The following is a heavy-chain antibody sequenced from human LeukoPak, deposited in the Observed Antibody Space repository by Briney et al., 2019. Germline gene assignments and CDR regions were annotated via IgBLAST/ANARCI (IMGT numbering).Heavy chain of an antibody. J-gene: IGHJ4*02. CDR2: INAGNSNT. Sequence: GASVKVSCKASGYTFTSYAMHWVRQAPGQRLEWMGWINAGNSNTKYSQKFQGRVTITRDTSASTAYMELSSLRSEDTAVYYCARTKYCSSTSCYLDYFDYWGQGTLVTVSS. V-gene: IGHV1-3*01. CDR3: ARTKYCSSTSCYLDYFDY. CDR1: GYTFTSYA. D-gene: IGHD2-2*01.